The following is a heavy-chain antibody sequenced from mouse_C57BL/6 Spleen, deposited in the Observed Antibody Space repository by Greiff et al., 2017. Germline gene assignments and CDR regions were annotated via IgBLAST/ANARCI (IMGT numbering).Heavy chain of an antibody. D-gene: IGHD2-1*01. J-gene: IGHJ2*01. V-gene: IGHV1-55*01. Sequence: VQLQQPGAELVKPGASVKMSCKASGYTFTSYWITWVKQRPGQGLEWIGDIYPGSGSTNYNEKFKSKATLTVDTSSSTAYMQLSSLTSEDSAVYYCARFYYGNPLFDYWGQGTTLTVSS. CDR3: ARFYYGNPLFDY. CDR1: GYTFTSYW. CDR2: IYPGSGST.